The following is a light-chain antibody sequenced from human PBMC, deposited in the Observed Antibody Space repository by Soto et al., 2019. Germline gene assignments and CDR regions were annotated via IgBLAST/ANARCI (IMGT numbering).Light chain of an antibody. J-gene: IGLJ2*01. CDR2: DVS. CDR3: SSYTSSSTQV. CDR1: SSDVGGYNY. V-gene: IGLV2-14*01. Sequence: QSALTQPASVSGSPGQSITISCTGTSSDVGGYNYVSWYQQHPGKAPKLMIYDVSNRPSGVSNRCSGSKSGNTASLTISGLQDEDEADYYCSSYTSSSTQVFGGGTKLTV.